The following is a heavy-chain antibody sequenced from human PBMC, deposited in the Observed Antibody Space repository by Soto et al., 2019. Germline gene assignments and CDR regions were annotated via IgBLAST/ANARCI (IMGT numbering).Heavy chain of an antibody. CDR2: IYPDDSDT. Sequence: PGESLKISCQASGYSFSNFWIAWVRQMPGEGLEWLVIIYPDDSDTRYSPSFLGPVTISADKSIKTTYLQWSSLKASDTAIYFCASSVLVTSTMNYFDLWGQGTLVTVSS. V-gene: IGHV5-51*01. J-gene: IGHJ4*02. D-gene: IGHD2-8*02. CDR1: GYSFSNFW. CDR3: ASSVLVTSTMNYFDL.